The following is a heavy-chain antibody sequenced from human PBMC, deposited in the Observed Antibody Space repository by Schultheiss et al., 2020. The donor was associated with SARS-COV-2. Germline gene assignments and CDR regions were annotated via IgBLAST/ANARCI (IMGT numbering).Heavy chain of an antibody. CDR1: GGSISSGDYY. Sequence: SETLSLTCAVSGGSISSGDYYWSWIRQPPGKGLEWIGYIYYSGSTYYNPSLKSRVTISVDTSKNQFSLKLSSVTAADTAVYYCARVGGITIFGVVTNYFDYWGQGALVTVS. CDR3: ARVGGITIFGVVTNYFDY. V-gene: IGHV4-31*11. CDR2: IYYSGST. J-gene: IGHJ4*02. D-gene: IGHD3-3*01.